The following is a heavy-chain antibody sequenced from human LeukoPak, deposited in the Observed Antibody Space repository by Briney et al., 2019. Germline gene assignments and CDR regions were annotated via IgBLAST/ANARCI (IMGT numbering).Heavy chain of an antibody. CDR1: GFTFSSYS. CDR3: ARERGLEPTRGENYFDY. J-gene: IGHJ4*02. CDR2: ISSSSSSYI. D-gene: IGHD3-10*01. Sequence: PGGSLRLSCAASGFTFSSYSMNWVRQAPGKGLEWVSSISSSSSSYIYYADSVKGRFTISRDNAKNSLYLQMNSLRAEDTAVYYCARERGLEPTRGENYFDYWGQGTLVTVSS. V-gene: IGHV3-21*01.